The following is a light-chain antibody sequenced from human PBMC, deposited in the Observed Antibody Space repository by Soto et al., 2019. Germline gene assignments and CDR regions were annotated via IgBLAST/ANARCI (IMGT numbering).Light chain of an antibody. J-gene: IGKJ1*01. CDR1: QSVSSNY. V-gene: IGKV3-20*01. CDR3: QQYGGQSWT. Sequence: IVLTQSPGTLSLSPGERATLSCRASQSVSSNYLAWYQHQKPGQPPRLLVYGASNRATGVPDRFSGSGSGTDFTLAISRLEPEDFGVYYCQQYGGQSWTFGQGTKVDIK. CDR2: GAS.